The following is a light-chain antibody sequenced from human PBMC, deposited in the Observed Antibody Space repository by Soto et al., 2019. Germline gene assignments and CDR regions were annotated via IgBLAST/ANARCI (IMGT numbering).Light chain of an antibody. CDR3: QSFDSSLTAGV. CDR1: SSNIGAGYD. J-gene: IGLJ1*01. V-gene: IGLV1-40*01. Sequence: QSVLTQPPSVSGAPGQRVTISCTGSSSNIGAGYDVHWYQQFPGTAPKLLIFANTNRPSGVPDRFSGSKSGASASLAITGLQAEDEADFYCQSFDSSLTAGVFGTGTKLTVL. CDR2: ANT.